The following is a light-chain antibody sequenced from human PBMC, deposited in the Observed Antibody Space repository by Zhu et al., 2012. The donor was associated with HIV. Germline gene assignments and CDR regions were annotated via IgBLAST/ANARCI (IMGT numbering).Light chain of an antibody. CDR3: QQYGTSPFS. V-gene: IGKV3-20*01. Sequence: EIVLTQSPGTLSLSPGGRATLSCRASQSVFSTYLAWYQQKPGQAPRLLIYDAFRRATGIPDRFSGSGSGTDFTLTISRLEPEDFAVYYCQQYGTSPFSFGQGTKLEI. J-gene: IGKJ2*03. CDR1: QSVFSTY. CDR2: DAF.